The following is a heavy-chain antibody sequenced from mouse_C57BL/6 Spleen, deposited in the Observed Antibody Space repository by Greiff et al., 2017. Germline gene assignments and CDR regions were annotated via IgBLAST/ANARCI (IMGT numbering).Heavy chain of an antibody. CDR1: GYTFTSYW. J-gene: IGHJ2*01. CDR3: ARGYYYSKDFDY. Sequence: QVQLQQPGAELVKPGASVKLSCKASGYTFTSYWMHWVKQRPGQGLEWIGMIHPNSGSTNYNEKFKSKATLTVDKSSSTAYRQLSSLTSGDSAVYYCARGYYYSKDFDYWGQGTTLTVSS. CDR2: IHPNSGST. D-gene: IGHD1-1*01. V-gene: IGHV1-64*01.